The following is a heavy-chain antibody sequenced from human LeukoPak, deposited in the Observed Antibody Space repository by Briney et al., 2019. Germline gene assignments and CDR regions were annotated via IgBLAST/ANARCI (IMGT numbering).Heavy chain of an antibody. J-gene: IGHJ4*02. CDR3: ARSPDSSGYYDY. CDR2: INRDGSST. V-gene: IGHV3-74*01. Sequence: PGGSLRLSCAASGFTFSSYWMHWVRQAPGKGLVWVSRINRDGSSTNYADSVTGRFTISRDNAKNTLSLQMNSLRAEDTALYYCARSPDSSGYYDYWGQGTLVTVSS. CDR1: GFTFSSYW. D-gene: IGHD3-22*01.